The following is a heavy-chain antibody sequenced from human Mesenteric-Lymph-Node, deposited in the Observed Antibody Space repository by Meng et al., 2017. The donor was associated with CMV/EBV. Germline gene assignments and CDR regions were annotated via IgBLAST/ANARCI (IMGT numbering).Heavy chain of an antibody. CDR1: GFTFSSYA. V-gene: IGHV4-59*01. CDR3: ARAAIRQHLFGP. Sequence: ESLKISCAASGFTFSSYAMTWVRQAPGKGLEWIGYIYYSGSTNYNPSLKSRVTISVDTSKNQFSLKLSSVTAADTAVYYCARAAIRQHLFGPWGQGTLVTVSS. CDR2: IYYSGST. J-gene: IGHJ5*02. D-gene: IGHD5-18*01.